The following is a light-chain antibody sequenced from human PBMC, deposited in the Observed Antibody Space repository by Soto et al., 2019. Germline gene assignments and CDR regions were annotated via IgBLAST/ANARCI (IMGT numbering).Light chain of an antibody. CDR2: KAS. Sequence: DIQMTQSPSTLSGSVGDRVTITCRASQTISSWLAWYQQKPGKAPKLLIYKASKLQTGVPSRFSGRGSGQDFTFTIRSLQPDDSGTYYCQQFYDLPITSGQGTRLEIK. CDR3: QQFYDLPIT. J-gene: IGKJ5*01. V-gene: IGKV1-5*03. CDR1: QTISSW.